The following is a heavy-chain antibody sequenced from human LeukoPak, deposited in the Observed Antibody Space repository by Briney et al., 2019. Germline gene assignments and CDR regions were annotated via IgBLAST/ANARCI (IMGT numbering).Heavy chain of an antibody. Sequence: PGGSLRLSCAASGFTFNDYYMSWIRQAPGKGLEWVAVIWYDGSNKYYADSVKGRFTISRDNSKNTLYLQMNSLKAEDTAVYYCARGDVEDFGVSFDYWGQGTLVTVSS. CDR2: IWYDGSNK. CDR1: GFTFNDYY. D-gene: IGHD3-10*01. V-gene: IGHV3-33*08. CDR3: ARGDVEDFGVSFDY. J-gene: IGHJ4*02.